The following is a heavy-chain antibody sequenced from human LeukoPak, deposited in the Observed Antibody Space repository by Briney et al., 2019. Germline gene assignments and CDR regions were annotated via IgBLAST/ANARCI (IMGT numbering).Heavy chain of an antibody. D-gene: IGHD3-9*01. Sequence: SVKVSCKASGYIFTSYGISWMRQAPGQGLEWMGGIIPIFGTANYAQKFQGRVTITADKSTSTAYMELSSLRSEDTAVYYCARDEDYGIIQSWGQGTLVTVSS. V-gene: IGHV1-69*06. J-gene: IGHJ5*02. CDR1: GYIFTSYG. CDR3: ARDEDYGIIQS. CDR2: IIPIFGTA.